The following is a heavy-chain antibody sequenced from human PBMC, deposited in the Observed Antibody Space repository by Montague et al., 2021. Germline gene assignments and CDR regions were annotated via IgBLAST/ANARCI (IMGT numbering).Heavy chain of an antibody. V-gene: IGHV6-1*01. J-gene: IGHJ4*02. D-gene: IGHD3-10*01. CDR2: TYYRSTWYT. CDR3: AREGVGDLLFSFDS. CDR1: GDSVSNNNAA. Sequence: CAISGDSVSNNNAAWNWIRESPSRGLERLGRTYYRSTWYTDYAVSVKGRIAINPDTSKNQFSLQLNSVTPEDTAVYYCAREGVGDLLFSFDSWGQGTLVTVSS.